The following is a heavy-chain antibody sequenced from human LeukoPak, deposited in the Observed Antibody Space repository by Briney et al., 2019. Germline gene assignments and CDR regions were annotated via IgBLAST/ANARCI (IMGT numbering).Heavy chain of an antibody. CDR1: GGSISDYY. CDR3: ARVLPRTEDAFDI. V-gene: IGHV4-59*01. D-gene: IGHD4/OR15-4a*01. CDR2: FYNSGSS. Sequence: ASETLSLTCTVSGGSISDYYRGWIRQPPGKGLEWIGYFYNSGSSTYNPSLKSRVTISVDTSKNQFSLKLSSVTAADTAVYYCARVLPRTEDAFDIWGQGTMVTVSS. J-gene: IGHJ3*02.